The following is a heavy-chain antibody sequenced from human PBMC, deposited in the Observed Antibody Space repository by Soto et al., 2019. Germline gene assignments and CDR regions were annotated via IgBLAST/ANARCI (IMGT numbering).Heavy chain of an antibody. CDR2: IYYSGST. CDR3: ARGRWELPW. CDR1: GGPISNYY. D-gene: IGHD1-26*01. V-gene: IGHV4-59*01. Sequence: QVQLQESGPGLVKPSETLSLTCTVSGGPISNYYWSRIRQPPGKGLEWIGYIYYSGSTYYNPSLKSRVTISVDASKNQFSLKLSSVSAADTAVYYCARGRWELPWWGQGTLVTVS. J-gene: IGHJ4*02.